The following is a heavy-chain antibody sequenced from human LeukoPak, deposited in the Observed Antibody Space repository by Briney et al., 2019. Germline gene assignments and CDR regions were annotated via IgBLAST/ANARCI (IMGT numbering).Heavy chain of an antibody. CDR2: INHSGST. J-gene: IGHJ6*02. D-gene: IGHD3-10*01. CDR1: GVSFTCYY. Sequence: SETLSLTCAVYGVSFTCYYWSWIRHPPGKGMGWIGEINHSGSTNYNPSLKSRVTISVDTSKNQFSLKLSSVTAADTAVYYCARGREYYGSGRFYYYGMDVWGQGTTVTVSS. CDR3: ARGREYYGSGRFYYYGMDV. V-gene: IGHV4-34*01.